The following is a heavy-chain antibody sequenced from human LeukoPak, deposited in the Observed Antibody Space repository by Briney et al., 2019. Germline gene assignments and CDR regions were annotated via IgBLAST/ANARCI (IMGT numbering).Heavy chain of an antibody. CDR2: ISSGGSTV. CDR1: GFTFSSYE. J-gene: IGHJ4*02. V-gene: IGHV3-48*03. CDR3: ARAAYCGGDCHAYFDY. Sequence: GGSLRLSCAASGFTFSSYEMNWVRQAPGKGLEWVSYISSGGSTVHYADSVKGRFTISRDNAKNSLYLQMNSLRAEDTAMYYCARAAYCGGDCHAYFDYWGQGTLVTVSS. D-gene: IGHD2-21*02.